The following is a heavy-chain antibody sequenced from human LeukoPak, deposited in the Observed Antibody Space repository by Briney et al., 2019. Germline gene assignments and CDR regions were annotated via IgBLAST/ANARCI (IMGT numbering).Heavy chain of an antibody. Sequence: ASVKVSCKASGYTFTSYDINWVRQATGQGLEWMGWMNPNSGNTGYAQKFQGRVTMTRNTSISTAYMELSSLRSEDTAVYYCARFKYSGYDTPYYYGMDVWGQGTTVTVSS. J-gene: IGHJ6*02. D-gene: IGHD5-12*01. CDR1: GYTFTSYD. CDR3: ARFKYSGYDTPYYYGMDV. CDR2: MNPNSGNT. V-gene: IGHV1-8*01.